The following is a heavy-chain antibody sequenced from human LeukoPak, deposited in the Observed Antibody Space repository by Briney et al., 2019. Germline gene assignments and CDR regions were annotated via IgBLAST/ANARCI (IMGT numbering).Heavy chain of an antibody. CDR1: GGSISSGGYS. CDR3: ARGRVSSSTYYSTYYYYFYMDV. J-gene: IGHJ6*03. D-gene: IGHD3-22*01. Sequence: SETLSLTCAVSGGSISSGGYSWTWIRQPPGKGLEWIGYVDHTGSTNFNPSLNGRVSISRDTSKNLFSLRLRSVTAADTAVYFCARGRVSSSTYYSTYYYYFYMDVWGKGTTVTVSS. V-gene: IGHV4-61*03. CDR2: VDHTGST.